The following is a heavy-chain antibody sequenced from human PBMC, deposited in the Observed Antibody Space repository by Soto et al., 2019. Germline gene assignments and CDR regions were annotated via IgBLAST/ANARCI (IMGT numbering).Heavy chain of an antibody. CDR2: IYFTGNT. J-gene: IGHJ5*02. D-gene: IGHD6-25*01. CDR3: AGQTFTIAAASYGRSNWFDP. Sequence: PSETLSLTCSASGGSITSSSHFWGWVRQPPGKGLEWIVTIYFTGNTYYTPSLKSRLTMSIDTSKNKFSLRLNSVTAADTAVYYCAGQTFTIAAASYGRSNWFDPWGPGTLVTVSS. CDR1: GGSITSSSHF. V-gene: IGHV4-39*01.